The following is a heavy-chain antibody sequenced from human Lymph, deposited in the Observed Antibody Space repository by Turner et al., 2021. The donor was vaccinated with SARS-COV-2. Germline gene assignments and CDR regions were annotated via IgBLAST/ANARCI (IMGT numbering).Heavy chain of an antibody. V-gene: IGHV4-39*01. Sequence: QLQLQASRPVLVKHLENLSLTCTVSGGSISSSSYYCGWNRQHPGKGLEWIGSIYDSGSTYYNPSLKSRVTIAVETSKNQFSLKLSAVTAADTAVYYCARRRQWLVHWYFDLWGRGTLVTVSS. CDR2: IYDSGST. CDR3: ARRRQWLVHWYFDL. CDR1: GGSISSSSYY. J-gene: IGHJ2*01. D-gene: IGHD6-19*01.